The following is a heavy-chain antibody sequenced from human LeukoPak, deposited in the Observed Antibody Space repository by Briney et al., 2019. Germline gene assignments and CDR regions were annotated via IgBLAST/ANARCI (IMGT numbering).Heavy chain of an antibody. V-gene: IGHV4-4*02. CDR1: GGSITTTNF. D-gene: IGHD6-13*01. Sequence: SETLSLTCGVSGGSITTTNFWSWVRQTLGQGLEWIGEVSVSGLSDYNPSLRGRVTMSLDTSKNHLSLKLTSVTAADTAVYYCAKDRAQQLVLDFWGQGTLVTVSS. CDR2: VSVSGLS. CDR3: AKDRAQQLVLDF. J-gene: IGHJ4*02.